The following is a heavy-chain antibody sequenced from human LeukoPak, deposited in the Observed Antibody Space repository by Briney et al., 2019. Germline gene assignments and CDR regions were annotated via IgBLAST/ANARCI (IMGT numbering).Heavy chain of an antibody. D-gene: IGHD3-3*02. J-gene: IGHJ6*02. Sequence: PGGSLRLSCAASGFTFSSYGMHWVRQAPGKGLEWVAVISYDGSNKYYADSVKGRFTISRDNSKNTLYLQMNSLRAEDTAVYYCAREVLEIGYYYYGMDVWGQGTTVTVSS. CDR3: AREVLEIGYYYYGMDV. CDR2: ISYDGSNK. V-gene: IGHV3-30*03. CDR1: GFTFSSYG.